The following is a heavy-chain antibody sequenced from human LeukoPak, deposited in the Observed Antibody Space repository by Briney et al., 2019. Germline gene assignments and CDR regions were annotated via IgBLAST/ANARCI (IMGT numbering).Heavy chain of an antibody. D-gene: IGHD2-15*01. CDR3: ARGSECSGGSCYFYTAMVITRGGDFDY. CDR2: INHSGST. J-gene: IGHJ4*02. Sequence: PSETLSLTCTVSGGSISSSSYYWGWIRQPPGKGLEWIGEINHSGSTNYNPSLKSRVTISVDTSKNQFSLKLSSVTAADTAVYYCARGSECSGGSCYFYTAMVITRGGDFDYWGQGTLVTVSS. CDR1: GGSISSSSYY. V-gene: IGHV4-39*07.